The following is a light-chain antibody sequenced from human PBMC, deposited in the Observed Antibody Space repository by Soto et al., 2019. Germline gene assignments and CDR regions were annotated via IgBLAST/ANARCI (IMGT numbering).Light chain of an antibody. CDR1: QSISSW. CDR2: DAS. V-gene: IGKV1-5*01. CDR3: QQYNSYPWT. Sequence: DIQMTQSPSTLSASVRDRVTITFRASQSISSWLAWYQQKPGKAPNLLIYDASSLESGVPSRFSGSGSGTEFTLTISSLQPDDFATYYCQQYNSYPWTFGQGTKVDIK. J-gene: IGKJ1*01.